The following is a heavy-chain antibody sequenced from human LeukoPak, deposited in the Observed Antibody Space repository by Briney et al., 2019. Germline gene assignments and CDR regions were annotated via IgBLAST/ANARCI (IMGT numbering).Heavy chain of an antibody. V-gene: IGHV1-46*01. CDR3: ARAGIWDYSDSSGYHNAAFDI. J-gene: IGHJ3*02. CDR1: GYSFTSYY. CDR2: INPSGGST. Sequence: GASVKVSCKASGYSFTSYYMNWVRQAPGQGLEWMGIINPSGGSTSYAQKFQGRVTMTRDTSISTAYMELSRLRSDDTAVYYCARAGIWDYSDSSGYHNAAFDIWGQGTMVTVSS. D-gene: IGHD3-22*01.